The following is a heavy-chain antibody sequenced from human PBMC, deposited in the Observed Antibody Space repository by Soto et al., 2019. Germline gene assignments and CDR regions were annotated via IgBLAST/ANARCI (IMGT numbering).Heavy chain of an antibody. V-gene: IGHV3-33*01. D-gene: IGHD5-18*01. CDR3: ARDSGTAWYYYYGMDV. J-gene: IGHJ6*02. CDR1: GFTFSSYG. CDR2: IWYDGSNK. Sequence: PGGSLRLSCAASGFTFSSYGMHGVLQAPGKGLEWVAVIWYDGSNKYYADSVKGRFTISRDNSKNTLYLQMNSLRAEDTAVYYCARDSGTAWYYYYGMDVWGQGTTVTVSS.